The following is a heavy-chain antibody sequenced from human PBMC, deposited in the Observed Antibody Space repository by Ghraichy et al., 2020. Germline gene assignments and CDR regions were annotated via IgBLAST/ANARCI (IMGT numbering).Heavy chain of an antibody. CDR1: GGSISSYY. V-gene: IGHV4-59*01. J-gene: IGHJ6*02. CDR3: ARAGTPLIPHV. Sequence: SQTLSLTCTVSGGSISSYYWSWIRQPPGKGLEWIGYIYYSGSTNYNPSLKSRVTISVDTSKNQFSLKLSSVTAADTAVYYCARAGTPLIPHVWGQGTTVTVSS. D-gene: IGHD1-14*01. CDR2: IYYSGST.